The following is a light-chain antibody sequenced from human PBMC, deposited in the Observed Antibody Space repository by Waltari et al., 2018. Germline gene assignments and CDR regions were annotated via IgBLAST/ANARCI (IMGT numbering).Light chain of an antibody. CDR1: SSDVGAYNY. J-gene: IGLJ1*01. Sequence: QSALTQPRSVSGSPGQSVTMSCAGTSSDVGAYNYVSWYQQHPGKAPKLIIYDVNKPACGVPDRFTGSKSVTTAALTISGLQPDEEADYVCCSYASSYTARNVFGGGAEVTVL. CDR3: CSYASSYTARNV. V-gene: IGLV2-11*01. CDR2: DVN.